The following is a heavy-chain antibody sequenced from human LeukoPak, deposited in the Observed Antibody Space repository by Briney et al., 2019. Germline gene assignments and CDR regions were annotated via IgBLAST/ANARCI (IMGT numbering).Heavy chain of an antibody. CDR1: GGTFNIYA. CDR3: AREGITIFGVVTSTHYYGMDV. D-gene: IGHD3-3*01. CDR2: IIPIFGIA. V-gene: IGHV1-69*10. Sequence: GASVKVSFKASGGTFNIYAISWVRQAPGQGREWMGGIIPIFGIANYAQKFQGRVTITADKSTSTAYMELSSLRSEDTAVYYCAREGITIFGVVTSTHYYGMDVWGQGTTVTVSS. J-gene: IGHJ6*02.